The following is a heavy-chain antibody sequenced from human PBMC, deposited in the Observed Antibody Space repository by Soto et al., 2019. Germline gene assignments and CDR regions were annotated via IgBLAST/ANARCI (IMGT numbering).Heavy chain of an antibody. CDR1: GFTFSSYW. V-gene: IGHV3-74*01. Sequence: HPGGSLRLSCAASGFTFSSYWMHWVRQAPGKGLVWVSRINSDGSSTSYADSVKGRFTISRDNAKNTLYLQMNSLRAEDTAVYYCARDPAYYDFWSGYFPPQSLGLYGMDVWGQGTTVTVSS. CDR2: INSDGSST. J-gene: IGHJ6*02. D-gene: IGHD3-3*01. CDR3: ARDPAYYDFWSGYFPPQSLGLYGMDV.